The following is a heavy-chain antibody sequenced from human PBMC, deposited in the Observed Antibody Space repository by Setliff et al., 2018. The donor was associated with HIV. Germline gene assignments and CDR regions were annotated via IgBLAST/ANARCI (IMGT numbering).Heavy chain of an antibody. CDR3: AAWGPRYSYAPYFFDS. J-gene: IGHJ4*02. V-gene: IGHV4-34*01. CDR2: INHSGSN. Sequence: SETLSLTCAVYNGSFSGYYWTWTRQPPGKGLEWIGEINHSGSNNYSPSLKSRVTISVDASRNQFSLRLSSVTAADTAVYYCAAWGPRYSYAPYFFDSWGQGTLVTVSS. D-gene: IGHD5-18*01. CDR1: NGSFSGYY.